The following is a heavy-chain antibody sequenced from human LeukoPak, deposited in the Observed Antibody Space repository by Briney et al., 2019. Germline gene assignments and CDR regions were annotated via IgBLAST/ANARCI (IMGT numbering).Heavy chain of an antibody. V-gene: IGHV4-34*01. CDR2: INHSGST. D-gene: IGHD3-3*01. CDR3: ARLFAG. Sequence: SETLSLTCAVYGGSFSGYYWSWIRQPPGKGLEWIGEINHSGSTNYNPSLKSRVTISVDTSKNQFSLKLSSVTAADTAVYYCARLFAGWGQGTLVTVSS. J-gene: IGHJ4*02. CDR1: GGSFSGYY.